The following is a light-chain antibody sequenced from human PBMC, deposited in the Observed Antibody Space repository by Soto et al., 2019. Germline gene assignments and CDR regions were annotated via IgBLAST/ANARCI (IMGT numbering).Light chain of an antibody. CDR3: QKYNHAPT. Sequence: DIQLTQSPSSLSASVEDRVTITCRASQAISGYLAWYHQKPGKVPELLIYATSTLQSGAPSRFSGSGSGTDFTLTISSLQAEDVATYYCQKYNHAPTFGGGTKVEIK. V-gene: IGKV1-27*01. CDR1: QAISGY. CDR2: ATS. J-gene: IGKJ4*01.